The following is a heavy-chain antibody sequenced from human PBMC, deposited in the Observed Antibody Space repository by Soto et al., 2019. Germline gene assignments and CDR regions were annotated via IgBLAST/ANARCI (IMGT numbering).Heavy chain of an antibody. CDR1: GGSISSYY. CDR3: ARAVGWYQQPNQFDY. CDR2: IYYSGST. Sequence: PSETLSLTCTVSGGSISSYYWSWIRQPPGKGLEWIGYIYYSGSTNYNPSLKSRVTISVDTSKNQFSLKLSSVTAADTAVYYCARAVGWYQQPNQFDYWGQGTLVTVSS. J-gene: IGHJ4*02. D-gene: IGHD6-13*01. V-gene: IGHV4-59*01.